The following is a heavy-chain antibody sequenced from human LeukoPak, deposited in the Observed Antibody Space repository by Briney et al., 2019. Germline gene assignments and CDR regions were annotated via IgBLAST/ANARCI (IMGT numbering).Heavy chain of an antibody. CDR3: ARSSGRYDSSGYSDY. J-gene: IGHJ4*02. CDR2: YYIDATT. Sequence: SGGSLRLSCAASGFSVSNNYMSWVRQAPGKGLEWVSTYYIDATTHYPDSVRGRFTISRDKSKNTLYLQMNSLRAEDTAVYYCARSSGRYDSSGYSDYWGQGTLVTVSS. D-gene: IGHD3-22*01. CDR1: GFSVSNNY. V-gene: IGHV3-53*01.